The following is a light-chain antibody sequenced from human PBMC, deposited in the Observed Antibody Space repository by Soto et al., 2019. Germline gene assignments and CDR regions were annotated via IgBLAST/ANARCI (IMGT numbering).Light chain of an antibody. V-gene: IGKV3-20*01. CDR3: QHYGSSSQT. CDR2: DAS. Sequence: EIVLTQSPGTLSLSPGESATLSCRASQIVSSAYVAWYQQKPGQAPKLLTYDASRRASGTPDRFSGSGSGRDDTLTISRLEPGYVAVYYCQHYGSSSQTFGRETKVEI. CDR1: QIVSSAY. J-gene: IGKJ4*02.